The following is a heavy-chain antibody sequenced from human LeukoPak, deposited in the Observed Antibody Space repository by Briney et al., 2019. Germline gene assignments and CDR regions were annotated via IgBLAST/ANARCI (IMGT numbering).Heavy chain of an antibody. Sequence: SETLSLTCAVYGGSFSGYYWSWIRQPPGKGLEWIGEINHSGSTNYNPSLKSRVTISVDTSKNQFSLKLSSVTAADTAVYYCARAPLRYFVQRGEYFQHWGQGTLVTVSS. CDR1: GGSFSGYY. V-gene: IGHV4-34*01. CDR2: INHSGST. D-gene: IGHD3-9*01. J-gene: IGHJ1*01. CDR3: ARAPLRYFVQRGEYFQH.